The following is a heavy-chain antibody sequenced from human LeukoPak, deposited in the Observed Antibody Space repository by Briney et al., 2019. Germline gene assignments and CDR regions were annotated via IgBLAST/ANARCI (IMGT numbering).Heavy chain of an antibody. CDR3: ARGGTMVRGVYLGNWFDP. Sequence: SETLSLTCTVSGGSISSGGYYWSWIRQPPGKGLEWIGYIYHSGSTYYNPSLKSRVTISVDRSKNQFSLKLSSVTAADTAVYYCARGGTMVRGVYLGNWFDPWGQGTLVTVSS. CDR1: GGSISSGGYY. D-gene: IGHD3-10*01. CDR2: IYHSGST. V-gene: IGHV4-30-2*01. J-gene: IGHJ5*02.